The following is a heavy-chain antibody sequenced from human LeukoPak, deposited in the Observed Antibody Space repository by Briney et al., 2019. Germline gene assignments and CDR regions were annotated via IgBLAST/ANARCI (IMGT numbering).Heavy chain of an antibody. J-gene: IGHJ4*02. CDR3: AKIPRTYYYDSSG. CDR1: GGSISSGGYY. CDR2: IYYGGST. V-gene: IGHV4-31*03. Sequence: PSQTLSLTCTVSGGSISSGGYYWSWIRQHPGKGLEWIGYIYYGGSTYYNPSLKSRVTISVDTSKNQFSLKLSSVTAADTAVYYCAKIPRTYYYDSSGWGQGTLVTVSS. D-gene: IGHD3-22*01.